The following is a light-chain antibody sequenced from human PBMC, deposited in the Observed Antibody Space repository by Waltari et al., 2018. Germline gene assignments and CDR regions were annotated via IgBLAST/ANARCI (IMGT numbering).Light chain of an antibody. CDR3: SSYASRTSFAI. V-gene: IGLV2-23*01. CDR1: NSDLGSYNL. Sequence: QSALTQPASVSGSPGQSITISCTGTNSDLGSYNLVSWYQQHPGRAPKLVIHEATKRPPWISDRFSGSKSGNMASLTISGLQAEDEADYYCSSYASRTSFAIFGGGTKLTVL. J-gene: IGLJ2*01. CDR2: EAT.